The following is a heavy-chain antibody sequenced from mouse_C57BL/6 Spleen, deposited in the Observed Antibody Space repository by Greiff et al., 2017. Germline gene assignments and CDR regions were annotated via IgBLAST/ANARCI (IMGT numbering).Heavy chain of an antibody. J-gene: IGHJ1*03. CDR1: GYTFTSYW. D-gene: IGHD2-12*01. V-gene: IGHV1-52*01. CDR2: IDPSDSET. Sequence: QVQLQQPGAELVRPGSSVKLSCKASGYTFTSYWMHWVKQRPIQGLEWIGNIDPSDSETHYNQKFKDKATLTVDKSSSTAYMQLSSLTSEDSAVYYCARLGAYYSPTGGFDVWGTGTTVTVSS. CDR3: ARLGAYYSPTGGFDV.